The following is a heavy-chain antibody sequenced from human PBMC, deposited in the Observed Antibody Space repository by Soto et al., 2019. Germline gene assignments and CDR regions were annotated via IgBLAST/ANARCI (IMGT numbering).Heavy chain of an antibody. V-gene: IGHV3-30-3*01. Sequence: GGSLRLSCAASGFTFSSYAMHWVRQAPGKGLEWVAVISYDGSNKYYADSVKGRFTISRDNSKNTLYLQMNSLRAEDTAVYYCARDPYGDYYFDYWGQGTLVTVSS. J-gene: IGHJ4*02. D-gene: IGHD4-17*01. CDR1: GFTFSSYA. CDR3: ARDPYGDYYFDY. CDR2: ISYDGSNK.